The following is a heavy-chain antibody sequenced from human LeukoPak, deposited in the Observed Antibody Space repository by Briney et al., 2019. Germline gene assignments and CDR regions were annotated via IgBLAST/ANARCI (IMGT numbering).Heavy chain of an antibody. J-gene: IGHJ4*02. Sequence: GGSLRLSCAASGLTFSRCAMGWVRLAPGKGLEWVSTIGGSGDATYYAGSVKGRFTISRDHSKNTLYLQMNSLRAEDTAVYYCAARPPIIVGGPFDYWGQGILVTVSS. CDR1: GLTFSRCA. V-gene: IGHV3-23*01. D-gene: IGHD2/OR15-2a*01. CDR2: IGGSGDAT. CDR3: AARPPIIVGGPFDY.